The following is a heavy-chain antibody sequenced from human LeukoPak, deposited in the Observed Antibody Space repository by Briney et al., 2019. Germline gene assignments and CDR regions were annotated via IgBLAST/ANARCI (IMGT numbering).Heavy chain of an antibody. J-gene: IGHJ4*02. Sequence: GGSLRLSCAASGFTFSSYAMHWVRQAPGKGLEYVSAISSNGGSTYYANSVKGRFTISRDNSNNTLYLQMGSLRAEDMAVYYCAREPEWGATDYWGQGTLVTVSS. CDR2: ISSNGGST. D-gene: IGHD1-26*01. CDR3: AREPEWGATDY. CDR1: GFTFSSYA. V-gene: IGHV3-64*01.